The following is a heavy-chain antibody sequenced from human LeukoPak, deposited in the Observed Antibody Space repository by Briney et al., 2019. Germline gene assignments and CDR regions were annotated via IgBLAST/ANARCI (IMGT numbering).Heavy chain of an antibody. Sequence: GASVKVSCKASGYTFTSYDINWVRQATGQGLEWMGWMNPNSGNTGYAQKFQGRVTITRNTSISTAYMELSSLRSDDTAVYYCARGLAYGSSWFNYYYYIDVWGKGTTVTVSS. CDR2: MNPNSGNT. CDR3: ARGLAYGSSWFNYYYYIDV. CDR1: GYTFTSYD. J-gene: IGHJ6*03. V-gene: IGHV1-8*03. D-gene: IGHD6-13*01.